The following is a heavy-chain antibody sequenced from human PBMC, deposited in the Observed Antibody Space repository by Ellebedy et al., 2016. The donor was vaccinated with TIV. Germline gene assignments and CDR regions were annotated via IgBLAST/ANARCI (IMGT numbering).Heavy chain of an antibody. CDR3: AKEGGHADSLSRFDP. CDR1: GFTFSSYA. J-gene: IGHJ5*02. V-gene: IGHV3-23*01. D-gene: IGHD3-16*01. Sequence: GESLKISXAASGFTFSSYAMSWVRQAPGKGLEWVSSISGSGGSTNYADSVKGRFTISRDNFNNTLYLQMNSLRAEDTAVYYCAKEGGHADSLSRFDPWGQGTLVTVSS. CDR2: ISGSGGST.